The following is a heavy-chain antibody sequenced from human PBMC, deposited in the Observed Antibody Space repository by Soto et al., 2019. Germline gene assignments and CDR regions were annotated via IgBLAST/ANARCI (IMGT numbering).Heavy chain of an antibody. D-gene: IGHD1-20*01. J-gene: IGHJ4*03. CDR3: AKDRGFNSNLPDFDY. CDR1: GFTFSSYA. CDR2: ISGSGGST. Sequence: GGSLRLSCAASGFTFSSYAMSWVRQAPGKGLEWVSAISGSGGSTYYADSVKGRFTISRDNSKNTLYLQMNSLRAEDTAVYYCAKDRGFNSNLPDFDYWGQGTLVTVSS. V-gene: IGHV3-23*01.